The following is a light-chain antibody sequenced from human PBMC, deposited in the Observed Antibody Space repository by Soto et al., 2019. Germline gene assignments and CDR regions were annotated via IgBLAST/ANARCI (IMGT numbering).Light chain of an antibody. CDR3: QQYNNWPRT. Sequence: EIVMTQSPAALSVSAGERVTLSCRASQRVSRDLAWYQQKPGQAPRLLIYDTSTRATGIPARFSGSGSGTEFTLTISSLQSEDFAVYYCQQYNNWPRTFGQGTKVDIK. CDR1: QRVSRD. V-gene: IGKV3-15*01. J-gene: IGKJ1*01. CDR2: DTS.